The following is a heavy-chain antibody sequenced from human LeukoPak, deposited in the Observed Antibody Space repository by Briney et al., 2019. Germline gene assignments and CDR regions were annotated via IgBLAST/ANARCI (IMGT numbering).Heavy chain of an antibody. D-gene: IGHD6-13*01. J-gene: IGHJ4*02. CDR3: ARDRSGSSWYSIDY. V-gene: IGHV3-66*01. CDR1: GFTVSSNY. CDR2: IYSGGST. Sequence: GGSLRLSCAASGFTVSSNYMSWVRQAPGKGLEWVSVIYSGGSTYYADSVKGRFTISRDNSKNTLYLQMNSLSAEDTAVYYCARDRSGSSWYSIDYWGQGTLVTVSS.